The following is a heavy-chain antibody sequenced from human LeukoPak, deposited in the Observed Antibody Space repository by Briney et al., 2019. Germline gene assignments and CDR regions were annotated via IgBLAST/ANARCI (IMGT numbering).Heavy chain of an antibody. CDR3: ARTPLGYYDSSGYRYYYYYMDV. V-gene: IGHV4-59*01. CDR2: IYYSGST. J-gene: IGHJ6*03. CDR1: GGSISSYY. Sequence: SETLSLTCTVSGGSISSYYWSWIRQPPGKGLEWIGYIYYSGSTNYNPSLKSRVTISVDTSKNQFSLKLSSVTAADTAVYYCARTPLGYYDSSGYRYYYYYMDVWGKGTTVTISS. D-gene: IGHD3-22*01.